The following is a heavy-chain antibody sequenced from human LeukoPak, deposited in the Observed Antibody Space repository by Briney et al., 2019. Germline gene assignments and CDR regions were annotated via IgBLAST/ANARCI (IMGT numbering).Heavy chain of an antibody. D-gene: IGHD1-26*01. CDR3: ARAIVGATADFDY. Sequence: PGGSLRLSCAASGFTFSSYAMHWVRQAPGKGREWVAVISYDGSNKYYADSVKGRFTISRDNSKNTLYLQMNRVRAEDTAVYYCARAIVGATADFDYWGQGTLVTVSS. CDR2: ISYDGSNK. V-gene: IGHV3-30*04. J-gene: IGHJ4*02. CDR1: GFTFSSYA.